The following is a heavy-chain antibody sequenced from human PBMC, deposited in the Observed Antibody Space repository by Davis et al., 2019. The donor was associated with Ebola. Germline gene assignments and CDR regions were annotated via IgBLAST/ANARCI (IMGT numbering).Heavy chain of an antibody. J-gene: IGHJ6*03. CDR2: IYYSGST. V-gene: IGHV4-59*01. CDR1: GGSISSYY. CDR3: ARGLDYGDYGGYYYYMDV. D-gene: IGHD4-17*01. Sequence: PSETLSLTCTVSGGSISSYYWSWIRQPPGKGLEWIGYIYYSGSTNYNPSLKSRVTISVDTSKNQFSLKLSSVTAADTAVYYCARGLDYGDYGGYYYYMDVWGKGTTVTVSS.